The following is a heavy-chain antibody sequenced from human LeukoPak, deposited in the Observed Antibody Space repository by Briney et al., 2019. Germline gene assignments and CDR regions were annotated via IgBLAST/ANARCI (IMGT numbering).Heavy chain of an antibody. Sequence: GRSLRLSCAASGFTFSSYAMHWVRQAPGKGLEWVAVISYDGSNKYYADSVKGRFTISRDNSKNTLYLQMNSLRAEDTAVYYCARGGYCSSTSCYTANYFDYWGQGTLVTVSS. D-gene: IGHD2-2*02. J-gene: IGHJ4*02. CDR3: ARGGYCSSTSCYTANYFDY. V-gene: IGHV3-30-3*01. CDR1: GFTFSSYA. CDR2: ISYDGSNK.